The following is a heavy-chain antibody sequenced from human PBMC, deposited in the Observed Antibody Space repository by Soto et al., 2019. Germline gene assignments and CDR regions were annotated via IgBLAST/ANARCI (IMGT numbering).Heavy chain of an antibody. CDR1: GGSVSSEHYY. V-gene: IGHV4-61*03. J-gene: IGHJ4*02. Sequence: QVQLQESGPGLVKSSETLSLTCTVSGGSVSSEHYYWNWIRQPPGKGLEWIGYFFYTGSTNYNPYLESRLTMSVDVSKNPFSLRLNSVTAADTAVYYCAGGTDGKKVAYWGQGALVTVSS. D-gene: IGHD5-12*01. CDR3: AGGTDGKKVAY. CDR2: FFYTGST.